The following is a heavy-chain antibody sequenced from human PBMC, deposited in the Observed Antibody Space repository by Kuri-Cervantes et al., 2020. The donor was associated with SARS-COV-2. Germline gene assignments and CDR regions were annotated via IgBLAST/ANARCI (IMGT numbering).Heavy chain of an antibody. CDR1: GFTFSSYW. CDR2: IKQDGSEK. J-gene: IGHJ6*03. V-gene: IGHV3-7*01. D-gene: IGHD2-2*03. CDR3: ARDGYCSSTSCCSYYYYMDV. Sequence: ETLSLTCAASGFTFSSYWMSWVRQAPGKGLEWVANIKQDGSEKYYVDSVKGQFTISRDNAKNSLYLQMNSLRAEDTAVYYCARDGYCSSTSCCSYYYYMDVWGKGTTVTVSS.